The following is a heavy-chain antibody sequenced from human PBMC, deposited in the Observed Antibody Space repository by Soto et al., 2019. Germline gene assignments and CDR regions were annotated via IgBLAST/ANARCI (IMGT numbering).Heavy chain of an antibody. CDR1: GGTFSSYA. CDR3: AREVAAAGTFYYYYMDV. D-gene: IGHD6-13*01. CDR2: IIPIFGTA. V-gene: IGHV1-69*13. J-gene: IGHJ6*03. Sequence: SVKVSCKASGGTFSSYAISWVRQAPGQGLEWMGGIIPIFGTANYAQKFQGRVTITADESTSTAYMELSSLRSEDTAVYYCAREVAAAGTFYYYYMDVWGKGTTVTVSS.